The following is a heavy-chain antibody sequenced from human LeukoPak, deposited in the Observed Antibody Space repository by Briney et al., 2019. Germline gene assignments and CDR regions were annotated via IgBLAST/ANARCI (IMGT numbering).Heavy chain of an antibody. CDR3: AKEQYGGSYPLFDY. CDR2: ITGSGGRT. CDR1: GFTFSNAW. D-gene: IGHD1-26*01. V-gene: IGHV3-23*01. J-gene: IGHJ4*02. Sequence: GSLRLSCAASGFTFSNAWMSWVRQAPGKGLDWVSAITGSGGRTYYADSVKGRFTISRDNSRDRLCLETNSLRAEDTAVYYCAKEQYGGSYPLFDYWGQGTLVTVSS.